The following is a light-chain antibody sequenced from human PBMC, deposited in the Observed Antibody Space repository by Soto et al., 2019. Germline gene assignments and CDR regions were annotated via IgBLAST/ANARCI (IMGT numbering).Light chain of an antibody. V-gene: IGKV1-39*01. J-gene: IGKJ5*01. CDR3: QQSHSNPIT. CDR1: QSISNY. CDR2: AAS. Sequence: DIQMTQSPSSLSASVGDRVTITCRASQSISNYLNWYQQKPGKAPKLLIYAASSLQGGVPSRFSGSGSGTDFTLAISSLQPEDFATYYCQQSHSNPITFGHGTRLEIK.